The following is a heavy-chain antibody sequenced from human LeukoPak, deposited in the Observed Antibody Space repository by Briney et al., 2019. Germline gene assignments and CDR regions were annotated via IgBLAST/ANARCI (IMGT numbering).Heavy chain of an antibody. CDR3: ARGHGSGSYYALDY. V-gene: IGHV4-31*03. Sequence: SETLSLTCTVSGGSISSGGYYWSWIRQHPGKGLEWIGYIYYSGSTYYNPSLKSRVTISVDTSKNQFSLKLSSVTAADMAVYYCARGHGSGSYYALDYWGQGTLVTVSS. CDR1: GGSISSGGYY. J-gene: IGHJ4*02. D-gene: IGHD3-10*01. CDR2: IYYSGST.